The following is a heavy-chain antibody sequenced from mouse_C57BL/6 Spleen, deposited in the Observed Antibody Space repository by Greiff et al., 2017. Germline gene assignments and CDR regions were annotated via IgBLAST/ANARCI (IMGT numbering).Heavy chain of an antibody. CDR1: GYTFTSYW. Sequence: QVQLQQPGAELVRPGSSVKLSCKASGYTFTSYWMDWVKQRPGQGLEWIGNIYPSDSETHYNQKFKDKATLTVDKSSSTAYMKLSSLTSEDYAVDYCARRGLLRSYLDYWGQGTTRTVSS. D-gene: IGHD1-1*01. J-gene: IGHJ2*01. V-gene: IGHV1-61*01. CDR3: ARRGLLRSYLDY. CDR2: IYPSDSET.